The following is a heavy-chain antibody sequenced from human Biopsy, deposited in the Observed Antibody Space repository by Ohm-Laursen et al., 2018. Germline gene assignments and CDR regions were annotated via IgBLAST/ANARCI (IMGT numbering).Heavy chain of an antibody. Sequence: SLSCAASGFTFSHYGMHWVRQAPGQGLEWLAVIWYDGTNKYYADSVKGRFTISRDNSKNTLYLQMNSLRAEDTAMYYCARPTNARAGGAPFDIWGQGTMVTVSS. D-gene: IGHD1-1*01. J-gene: IGHJ3*02. CDR2: IWYDGTNK. CDR3: ARPTNARAGGAPFDI. V-gene: IGHV3-33*01. CDR1: GFTFSHYG.